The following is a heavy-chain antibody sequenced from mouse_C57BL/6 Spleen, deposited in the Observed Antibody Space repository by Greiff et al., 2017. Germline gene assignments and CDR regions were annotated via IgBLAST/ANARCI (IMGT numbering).Heavy chain of an antibody. D-gene: IGHD1-1*01. V-gene: IGHV5-16*01. CDR2: INYDGSST. J-gene: IGHJ1*03. CDR3: ARCIHYYGSSYGYFDV. CDR1: GFTFSDYY. Sequence: EVKLVESEGGLVQPGSSMKLSCTASGFTFSDYYMAWVRQVTEKGLEWVAYINYDGSSTYYLDSLKSRFIIARDNAQNILYLQMSSLKSEETATYFCARCIHYYGSSYGYFDVWGTGTTVTVSS.